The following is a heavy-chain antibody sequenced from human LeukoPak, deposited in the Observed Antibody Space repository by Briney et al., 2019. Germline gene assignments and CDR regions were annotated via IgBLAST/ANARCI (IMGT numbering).Heavy chain of an antibody. D-gene: IGHD5-18*01. CDR3: ARRYSYAPGAFDI. CDR2: ISAYNGNT. Sequence: ASVKVSCKASGYTFTSYGISWVRQAPGQGLEWMGWISAYNGNTNYAQKFQGRVTITADESTSTAYMELSSLRSEDTAVYYCARRYSYAPGAFDIWGQGTMVTVSS. CDR1: GYTFTSYG. J-gene: IGHJ3*02. V-gene: IGHV1-18*01.